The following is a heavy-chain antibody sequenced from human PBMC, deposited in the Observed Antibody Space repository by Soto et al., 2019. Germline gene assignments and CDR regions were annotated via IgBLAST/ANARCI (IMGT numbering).Heavy chain of an antibody. CDR1: GGTFSSYT. CDR3: AGGRYYGSGSYYTGYYYYMVV. D-gene: IGHD3-10*01. CDR2: IIPILGIA. J-gene: IGHJ6*03. Sequence: QVQLVQSGAEVKKPGSSVKVSCKASGGTFSSYTISWVRQAPGQGLEWMGRIIPILGIANYAQKFQGRVTITADKSTSTAYMELSSVRSEDTAVYYCAGGRYYGSGSYYTGYYYYMVVGGKGTTVTGSS. V-gene: IGHV1-69*02.